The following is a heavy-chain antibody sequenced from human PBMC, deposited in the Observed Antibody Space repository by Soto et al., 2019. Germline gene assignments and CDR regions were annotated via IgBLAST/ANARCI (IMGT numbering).Heavy chain of an antibody. CDR2: IYSSGST. D-gene: IGHD5-12*01. Sequence: PSESLSLTYSVSVGSVSSVGYYGSWIRQPTGKGLEWIGYIYSSGSTNYNPSLKSRVTISLDTSKNQFSLKLSSLTASDTAMYYCARDGYTNFDYWGQGTLVTVSS. J-gene: IGHJ4*02. V-gene: IGHV4-61*08. CDR1: VGSVSSVGYY. CDR3: ARDGYTNFDY.